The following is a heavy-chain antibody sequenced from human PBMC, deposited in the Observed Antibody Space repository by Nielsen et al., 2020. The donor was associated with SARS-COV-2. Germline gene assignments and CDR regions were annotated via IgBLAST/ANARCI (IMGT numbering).Heavy chain of an antibody. CDR2: IYYSGTT. D-gene: IGHD4-17*01. CDR3: ARATMTDADAFDI. V-gene: IGHV4-30-4*01. Sequence: SETLSLTCTVSGGSISSANYYWSWIRQPPGGGLEWIGYIYYSGTTYYNPSHESRATISVATSKSQFSLKLRSVTAADTAVYYCARATMTDADAFDIWGQGAMVSVSS. CDR1: GGSISSANYY. J-gene: IGHJ3*02.